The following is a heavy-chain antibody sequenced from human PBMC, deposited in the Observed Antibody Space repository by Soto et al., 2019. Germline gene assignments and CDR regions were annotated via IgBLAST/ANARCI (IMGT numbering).Heavy chain of an antibody. CDR3: TRDYSFYCGGDCYPPYGMDV. CDR2: IAAYNGKS. D-gene: IGHD2-21*02. J-gene: IGHJ6*02. Sequence: ASVKVSCKSSGYTFTTYIITCVRQAPGQGLEWVGWIAAYNGKSNYAQKFQGRVTMTIETSTSTANMELRGLTSDDTAIYYCTRDYSFYCGGDCYPPYGMDVWGQGTTVTVSS. CDR1: GYTFTTYI. V-gene: IGHV1-18*01.